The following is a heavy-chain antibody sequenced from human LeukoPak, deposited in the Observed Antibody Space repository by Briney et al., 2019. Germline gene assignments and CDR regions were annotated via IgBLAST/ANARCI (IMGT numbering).Heavy chain of an antibody. J-gene: IGHJ4*02. D-gene: IGHD2-2*01. CDR3: ARGYCSRTSCEDFDY. Sequence: GGSLRLSCAASGFTFSSHSMNWVRQAPGKGLEWVSCIISSGSTVNYADSVKGRFTISRDNAKNSLYLQMNSLRAEDTAVFYCARGYCSRTSCEDFDYWGRGTLVTVSS. CDR1: GFTFSSHS. V-gene: IGHV3-48*04. CDR2: IISSGSTV.